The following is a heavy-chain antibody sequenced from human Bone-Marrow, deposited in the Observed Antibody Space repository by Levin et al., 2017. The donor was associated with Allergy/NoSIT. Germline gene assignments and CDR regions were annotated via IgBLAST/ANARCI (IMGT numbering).Heavy chain of an antibody. J-gene: IGHJ3*02. D-gene: IGHD3-10*01. CDR3: TKGREFDDAFDI. CDR1: GFTFSSYA. Sequence: GGSLRLSCAASGFTFSSYAMHWVRQAPGKGLEWVALISYDGNQKYYADSLKGRFTISRDNSKNTLFLQMTILGAADTAVYYCTKGREFDDAFDIWGQGTMVTVSS. V-gene: IGHV3-30*18. CDR2: ISYDGNQK.